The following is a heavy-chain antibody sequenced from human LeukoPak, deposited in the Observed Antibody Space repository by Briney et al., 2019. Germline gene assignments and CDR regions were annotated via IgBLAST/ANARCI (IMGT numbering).Heavy chain of an antibody. CDR3: AREKSMVRAKDLYGMDV. V-gene: IGHV3-7*03. CDR2: IKQDGSEK. CDR1: GFIFSNYW. D-gene: IGHD3-10*01. J-gene: IGHJ6*02. Sequence: GGSLRLSCAASGFIFSNYWMSWVRQAPGKGLEWVANIKQDGSEKHYVDSMKGRFTISRDNAKNSLYLQMNSLRAEDTALYHCAREKSMVRAKDLYGMDVWGQGTTVTVSS.